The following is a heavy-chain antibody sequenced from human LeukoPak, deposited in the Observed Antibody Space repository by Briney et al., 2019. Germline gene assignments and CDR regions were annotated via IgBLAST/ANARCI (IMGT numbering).Heavy chain of an antibody. V-gene: IGHV1-46*01. D-gene: IGHD1-26*01. CDR1: GYTFTNYY. CDR3: ARAQSGSYLGNWFDP. Sequence: ASVKVSCKTSGYTFTNYYIRWVRQAPGQGLEWMGLIEPSGDSTSYAQNFQGRVTMTRDTSTSTVYMELSSLRSEDTAVYYCARAQSGSYLGNWFDPWGQGTLVIVSS. J-gene: IGHJ5*02. CDR2: IEPSGDST.